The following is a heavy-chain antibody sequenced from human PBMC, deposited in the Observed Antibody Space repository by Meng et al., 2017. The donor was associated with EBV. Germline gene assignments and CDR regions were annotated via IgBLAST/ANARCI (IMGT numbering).Heavy chain of an antibody. Sequence: QLQLQESGPGLVQPSETLSLTGPVSGGSISSSSYYWGWIRQPPGKGLEWIGSIYYSGSTYYNPSLKSRVTISVDTSKNQFSLKLSSVTAADTAVYYCARSSPVRFGELSNWGQGTLVTVSS. V-gene: IGHV4-39*07. CDR2: IYYSGST. CDR3: ARSSPVRFGELSN. J-gene: IGHJ4*02. CDR1: GGSISSSSYY. D-gene: IGHD3-10*01.